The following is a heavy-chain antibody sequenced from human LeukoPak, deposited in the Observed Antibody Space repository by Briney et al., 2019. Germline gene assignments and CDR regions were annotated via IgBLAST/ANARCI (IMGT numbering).Heavy chain of an antibody. CDR2: TYYRSKWYN. CDR1: GDGVSSNSAA. J-gene: IGHJ6*03. Sequence: SQTLSLTCAISGDGVSSNSAAWNWIRQSPSRGLEWLGRTYYRSKWYNDYAVSVKSRITINPDTSKNQFSLQLNSVTPEDTAVYYCARDRGYSSGWTPYYYYYMDVWGKGTTVTVSS. D-gene: IGHD6-19*01. V-gene: IGHV6-1*01. CDR3: ARDRGYSSGWTPYYYYYMDV.